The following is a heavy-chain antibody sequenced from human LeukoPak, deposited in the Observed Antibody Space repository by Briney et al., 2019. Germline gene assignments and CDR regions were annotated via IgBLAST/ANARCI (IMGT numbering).Heavy chain of an antibody. CDR2: ISSSSTI. CDR3: ARELGLSY. D-gene: IGHD3-3*02. V-gene: IGHV3-48*04. CDR1: GFTFSSYS. Sequence: GGSLRLSCAASGFTFSSYSMNWVRQAPGKGLEWVSYISSSSTIYYADSVKGRFTISRDNAKNSLYLQMNSLRAEDTAVYYCARELGLSYWGQGTLVTVSS. J-gene: IGHJ4*02.